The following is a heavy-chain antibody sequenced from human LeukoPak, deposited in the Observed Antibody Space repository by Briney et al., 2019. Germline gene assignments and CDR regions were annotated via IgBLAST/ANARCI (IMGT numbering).Heavy chain of an antibody. V-gene: IGHV4-39*01. Sequence: SETLSLTCTVSGGSITGRTYYWGWIRQPPGKGLEWIVSVIHSGTTYYNPSLRSRVTVSMDTSKKQFSLRLSSVTAADTAVYYCARHDYDSSGHRRDYYFDYWSQGTLVTVSS. D-gene: IGHD3-22*01. J-gene: IGHJ4*02. CDR3: ARHDYDSSGHRRDYYFDY. CDR1: GGSITGRTYY. CDR2: VIHSGTT.